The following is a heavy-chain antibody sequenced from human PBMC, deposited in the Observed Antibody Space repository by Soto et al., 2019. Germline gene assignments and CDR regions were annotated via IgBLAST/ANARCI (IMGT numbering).Heavy chain of an antibody. CDR1: GFSLSNYW. CDR2: INIDGSTT. D-gene: IGHD5-12*01. CDR3: VRIRRGDGYTFGY. V-gene: IGHV3-74*01. Sequence: EVQLVESGGVSVQPGGSLRLSCAASGFSLSNYWMHWVRQAPGKGLVWVSRINIDGSTTTYADSVKGRFTISRDNAKNTLYLQMNSLRDEDTAVYYCVRIRRGDGYTFGYWGQGTLVTDSS. J-gene: IGHJ4*02.